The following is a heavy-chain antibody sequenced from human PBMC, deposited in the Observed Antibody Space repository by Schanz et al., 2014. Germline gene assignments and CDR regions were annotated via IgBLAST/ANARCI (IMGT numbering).Heavy chain of an antibody. D-gene: IGHD2-8*02. CDR2: MNPDSGNT. CDR3: ATMWGYCTATACQILEVLDV. J-gene: IGHJ3*01. Sequence: QVQLVQSGAEVKKPGASVKVSCKASGYTFTSHGISWVRQAPGQGLEWMGWMNPDSGNTGYAQKFQGRVTMTRNTSISTAYMELSSLRSEDTAMYYCATMWGYCTATACQILEVLDVWGQGTMVTVSS. V-gene: IGHV1-8*01. CDR1: GYTFTSHG.